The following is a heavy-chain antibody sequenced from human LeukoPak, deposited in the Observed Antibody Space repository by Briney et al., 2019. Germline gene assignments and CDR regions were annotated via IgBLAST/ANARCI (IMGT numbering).Heavy chain of an antibody. CDR3: ASVYNYGMDV. Sequence: ASVKVSCKASGYTFTSYYMHWVRQAPGQGLEWIGILNPSGGSTSYAQKFQGRATLTRATSTSTFYMELSSLRSEDTAVYYCASVYNYGMDVWGQGTTVIVSS. V-gene: IGHV1-46*01. CDR1: GYTFTSYY. J-gene: IGHJ6*02. CDR2: LNPSGGST.